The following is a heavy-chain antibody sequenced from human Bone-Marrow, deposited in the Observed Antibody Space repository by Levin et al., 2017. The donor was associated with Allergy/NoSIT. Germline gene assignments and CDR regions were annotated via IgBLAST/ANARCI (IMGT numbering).Heavy chain of an antibody. CDR1: GITFSTYA. V-gene: IGHV3-21*01. Sequence: RAGGSLRLSCVASGITFSTYAMTWVRQAPGKGLEWVSSISGNGADIYYADSVKGRFTISRDNAKDSVYLEMNGLRADDTAFYFCTREPDYGDFAGNYWGQGTLVSVSS. D-gene: IGHD4-17*01. CDR3: TREPDYGDFAGNY. J-gene: IGHJ4*02. CDR2: ISGNGADI.